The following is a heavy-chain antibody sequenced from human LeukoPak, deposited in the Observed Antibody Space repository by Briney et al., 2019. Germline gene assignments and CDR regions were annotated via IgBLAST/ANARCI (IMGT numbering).Heavy chain of an antibody. V-gene: IGHV3-23*01. Sequence: PGGSLRLSCAASGFTFSSYWMSWVRQAPGKGLEWVSAITDGGGSTYYADSVKGRFTISRDNSKNTLYLEMDTLRGEDTAVYFCAKGSSGGRPYYFDYWGQGTLVTVSS. CDR3: AKGSSGGRPYYFDY. J-gene: IGHJ4*02. D-gene: IGHD6-19*01. CDR2: ITDGGGST. CDR1: GFTFSSYW.